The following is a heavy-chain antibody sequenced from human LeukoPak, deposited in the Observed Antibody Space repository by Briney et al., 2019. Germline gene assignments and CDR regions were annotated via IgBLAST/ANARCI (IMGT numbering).Heavy chain of an antibody. CDR2: IYYSGST. CDR3: ARETYYYDSSGYPFDY. J-gene: IGHJ4*02. V-gene: IGHV4-59*12. Sequence: SETLSLTCTVSGGSISSYYWSWIRQPPGKGLEWIGYIYYSGSTNYNPSLKSRVTISVDTSKNQFSLKLSSVTAADTAVYYCARETYYYDSSGYPFDYWGQGTLVTVSS. CDR1: GGSISSYY. D-gene: IGHD3-22*01.